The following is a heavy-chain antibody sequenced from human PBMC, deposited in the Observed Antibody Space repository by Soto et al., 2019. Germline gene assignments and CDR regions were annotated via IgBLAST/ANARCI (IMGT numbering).Heavy chain of an antibody. CDR2: ICPGDSDI. V-gene: IGHV5-51*01. J-gene: IGHJ4*02. D-gene: IGHD3-10*02. Sequence: GESLKISCKGSGYSFTSYWIAWVRQMPGKGLEWMGIICPGDSDIKYSPSFQGQVTISADKSISTAYLQWSSLKASDTAMYYCARLMDVRIIDYWGQGTLVTV. CDR3: ARLMDVRIIDY. CDR1: GYSFTSYW.